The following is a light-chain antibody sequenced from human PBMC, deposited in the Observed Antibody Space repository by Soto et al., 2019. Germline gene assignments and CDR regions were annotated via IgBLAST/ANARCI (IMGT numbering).Light chain of an antibody. CDR1: SSDVGGYNY. V-gene: IGLV2-11*01. Sequence: QSALTQPRSVSGSPGQSVTISCTGSSSDVGGYNYVSWYQQHPGKAPKLMISDVSKRPSGVPDRFSGSKSGNTASLTISGLQAEDEADYYCCSYAASHYVFGTGTKLTVL. CDR3: CSYAASHYV. CDR2: DVS. J-gene: IGLJ1*01.